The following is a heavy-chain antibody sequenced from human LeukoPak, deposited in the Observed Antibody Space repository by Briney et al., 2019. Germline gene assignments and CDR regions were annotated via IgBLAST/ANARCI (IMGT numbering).Heavy chain of an antibody. CDR3: AREAGDVDY. Sequence: SETLSLTCTVSGGSISSSSYYWGWIRQPPGKGLEWIGSIYYSGSTYYNPSLKSRVTISVDTSRKQFSLKLTSVTAADTAVYYCAREAGDVDYWGQGTLATVSS. CDR2: IYYSGST. CDR1: GGSISSSSYY. V-gene: IGHV4-39*07. J-gene: IGHJ4*02. D-gene: IGHD7-27*01.